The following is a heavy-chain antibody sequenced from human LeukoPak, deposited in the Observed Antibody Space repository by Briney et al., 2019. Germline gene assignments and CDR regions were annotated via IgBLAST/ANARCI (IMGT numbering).Heavy chain of an antibody. Sequence: GGSLRLSCAASGFTFSSYGMHWVRQAPGKGLEWVAFIRYDGSNKYYADSVKGRFTISRDNSKNTLYLQMNSLRAEDTAVYYCAKDNVLPRSYLDYWGQGTLVTVSS. CDR3: AKDNVLPRSYLDY. V-gene: IGHV3-30*02. CDR1: GFTFSSYG. CDR2: IRYDGSNK. J-gene: IGHJ4*02. D-gene: IGHD1-14*01.